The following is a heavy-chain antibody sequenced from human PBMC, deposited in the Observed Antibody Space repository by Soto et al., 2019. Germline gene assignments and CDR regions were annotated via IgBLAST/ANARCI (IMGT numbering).Heavy chain of an antibody. CDR2: IYYSGST. Sequence: QVQLQESGPGLVKPSETLSLTCTVSGGSISSYYWSWIRQPPGKGLEWIGYIYYSGSTNYNPSLKIRVTISVDTSKNQFSLKLSSVTAADTAVYYCARMGDPATYFDYWGQGTLVTVSS. J-gene: IGHJ4*02. V-gene: IGHV4-59*01. CDR1: GGSISSYY. CDR3: ARMGDPATYFDY.